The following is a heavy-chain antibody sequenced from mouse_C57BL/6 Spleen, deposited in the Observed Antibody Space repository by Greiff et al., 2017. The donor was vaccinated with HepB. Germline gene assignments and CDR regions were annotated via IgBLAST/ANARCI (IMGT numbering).Heavy chain of an antibody. CDR1: GYSITSGYY. J-gene: IGHJ3*01. D-gene: IGHD2-3*01. CDR3: ARDRDDGYYPAWFAY. V-gene: IGHV3-6*01. Sequence: EVQLLESGPGLVKPSQSLSLTCSVTGYSITSGYYWNWIRQFPGNNLEWMGYISYDGSNNYNPSLKNRISITRDTSKNQFFLKLNSVTTEDTATYYCARDRDDGYYPAWFAYWGQGTLVTVSA. CDR2: ISYDGSN.